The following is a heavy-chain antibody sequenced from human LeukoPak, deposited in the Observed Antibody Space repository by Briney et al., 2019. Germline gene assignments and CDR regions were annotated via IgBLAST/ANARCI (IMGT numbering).Heavy chain of an antibody. CDR2: ISGSGGST. CDR1: GFTFGDYA. Sequence: PGGSLRLSCTASGFTFGDYAMSWVRQAPGKGLEWVSGISGSGGSTYYAESAKGRFTISRDNSKNTLYLQMNSLRAEDMAVYYCAKCEDTAMVVDYWGQGTLVTVSS. CDR3: AKCEDTAMVVDY. J-gene: IGHJ4*02. V-gene: IGHV3-23*01. D-gene: IGHD5-18*01.